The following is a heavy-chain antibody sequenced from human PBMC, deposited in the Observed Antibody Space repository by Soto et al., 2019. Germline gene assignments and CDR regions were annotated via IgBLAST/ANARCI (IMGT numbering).Heavy chain of an antibody. J-gene: IGHJ4*02. CDR2: IKSKSNGGTT. D-gene: IGHD3-10*01. CDR1: GFTFSNAW. CDR3: TTVYGSGSIH. Sequence: GGSLRLSCAASGFTFSNAWMSWVRQAPGKGLEWVGRIKSKSNGGTTDYATPVKGRFTISRDDSKNTLYLQMNSLKNEDTAVYYCTTVYGSGSIHWGQGTLVTVSS. V-gene: IGHV3-15*01.